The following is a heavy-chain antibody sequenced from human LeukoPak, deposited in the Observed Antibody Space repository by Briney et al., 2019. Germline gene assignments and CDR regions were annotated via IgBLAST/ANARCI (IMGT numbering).Heavy chain of an antibody. Sequence: KPGGSLRVSCAASGFTFSSYTMNWVRQAPGKGLEWVSSISSNSVYKKDADSAKGRFTISRDNAKNSLYLQMNSLRAEDTAIYYCARTQLGMYWYFDLWGRGTLVTVSS. J-gene: IGHJ2*01. D-gene: IGHD7-27*01. CDR1: GFTFSSYT. CDR2: ISSNSVYK. V-gene: IGHV3-21*01. CDR3: ARTQLGMYWYFDL.